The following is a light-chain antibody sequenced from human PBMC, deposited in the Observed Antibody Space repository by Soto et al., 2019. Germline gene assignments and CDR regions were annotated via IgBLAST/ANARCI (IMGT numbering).Light chain of an antibody. CDR1: QSVNNNF. CDR2: GAS. CDR3: QNYGSPPVT. V-gene: IGKV3-20*01. Sequence: EIVLTQSPGTLSLSPGERATLSCTASQSVNNNFFAWYQQKPGQPPRLLIYGASIRATGTPDRFSGSGSGTDFTLTINELEPDDFALYFCQNYGSPPVTFGGGTKVEIK. J-gene: IGKJ4*01.